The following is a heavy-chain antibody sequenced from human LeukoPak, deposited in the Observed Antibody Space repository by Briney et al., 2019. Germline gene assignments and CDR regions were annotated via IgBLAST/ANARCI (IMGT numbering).Heavy chain of an antibody. CDR3: ARDLGYSYGPADYYYGMDV. Sequence: PGGSLRLSCAASGFTFRSYEMNWVRQAPGKGLEWVSYITSSGNTIYYADSVKGRFTISRDNAKNSLYLQMNSLRAEDTAVYYCARDLGYSYGPADYYYGMDVWGQGTTVTVSS. D-gene: IGHD5-18*01. J-gene: IGHJ6*02. CDR1: GFTFRSYE. CDR2: ITSSGNTI. V-gene: IGHV3-48*03.